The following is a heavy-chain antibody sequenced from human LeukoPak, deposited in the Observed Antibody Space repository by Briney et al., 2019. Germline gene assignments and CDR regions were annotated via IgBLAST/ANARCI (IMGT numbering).Heavy chain of an antibody. CDR1: EFTVIEFS. CDR3: ATDLYYYASGSFYVGF. Sequence: ASVKVSCKASEFTVIEFSMHWVRQAPGKGLEWMGGFNPDARDIVYAQKFQGRVTITEDTSTDTAYMELSSLTSEDTAVYYCATDLYYYASGSFYVGFWGQGTLVTVSS. CDR2: FNPDARDI. D-gene: IGHD3-10*01. V-gene: IGHV1-24*01. J-gene: IGHJ1*01.